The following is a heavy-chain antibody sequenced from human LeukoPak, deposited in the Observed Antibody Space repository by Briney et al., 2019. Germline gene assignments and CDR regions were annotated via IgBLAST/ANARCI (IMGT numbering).Heavy chain of an antibody. CDR2: INPNSGGT. V-gene: IGHV1-2*02. D-gene: IGHD5-12*01. CDR3: AIAGYGGYRELDP. Sequence: ASVKVSCKASGYTFTGYYMHWVRQAPGQGLEWMGWINPNSGGTNYAQKFQGRVTMTRDTSISTAYMELSRLRSDDAAVYYCAIAGYGGYRELDPWGQGTLVTVSS. CDR1: GYTFTGYY. J-gene: IGHJ5*02.